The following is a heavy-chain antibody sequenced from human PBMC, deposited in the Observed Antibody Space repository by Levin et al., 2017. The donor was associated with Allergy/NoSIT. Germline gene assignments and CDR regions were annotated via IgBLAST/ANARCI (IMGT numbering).Heavy chain of an antibody. CDR3: AREYSSTNGTAFDI. V-gene: IGHV3-21*01. CDR1: GFTFSSYS. D-gene: IGHD6-13*01. CDR2: ISTSSYT. Sequence: GESLKISCAASGFTFSSYSMNWVRQAPGKGLEWVSCISTSSYTHYADSVKGRFTSSKGNAKNSLYLQMNSLRAEDTAVYYCAREYSSTNGTAFDIWGQGTMVTVSS. J-gene: IGHJ3*02.